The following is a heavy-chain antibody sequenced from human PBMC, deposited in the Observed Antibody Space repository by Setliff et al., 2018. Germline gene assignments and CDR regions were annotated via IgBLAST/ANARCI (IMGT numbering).Heavy chain of an antibody. D-gene: IGHD3-16*01. J-gene: IGHJ4*02. CDR1: GFTFSSTW. CDR2: IEQDGSEK. V-gene: IGHV3-7*05. CDR3: ARGPTYSHDYPD. Sequence: AGGSLRLSCAASGFTFSSTWMSWVRQAPGKGLEWVANIEQDGSEKNYVDSVKGRFTISRDNAKNSLYLQMNSLRAEDTAVYYCARGPTYSHDYPDWGQGTLVTVSS.